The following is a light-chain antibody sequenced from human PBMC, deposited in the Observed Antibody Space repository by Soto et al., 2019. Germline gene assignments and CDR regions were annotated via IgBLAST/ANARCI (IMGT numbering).Light chain of an antibody. V-gene: IGKV1-5*01. CDR2: DAY. J-gene: IGKJ4*01. CDR1: VSIRSW. Sequence: DIQMTQSPSILSASVGDRVIITCRASVSIRSWLAWYQQKPGKAPKLLIYDAYSLESGVPSRFSGRRSGTEFTLTIAGLQPEDFAPYYCQQLNSYPLPFGGGTKV. CDR3: QQLNSYPLP.